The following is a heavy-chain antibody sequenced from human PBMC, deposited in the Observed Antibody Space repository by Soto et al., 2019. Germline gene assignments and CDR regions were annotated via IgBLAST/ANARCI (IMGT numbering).Heavy chain of an antibody. V-gene: IGHV1-18*01. CDR2: ISAYNGNT. CDR3: ARDGIVVVPAAMHPTLHY. Sequence: ASVKVSCKASGYTFTSYGISWVRQAPGQGLEWMGWISAYNGNTNYAQKLQGRVTMTTDTSTSTAYMELRSLRSDDTAVYYCARDGIVVVPAAMHPTLHYWGQGTLVTVS. CDR1: GYTFTSYG. D-gene: IGHD2-2*01. J-gene: IGHJ4*02.